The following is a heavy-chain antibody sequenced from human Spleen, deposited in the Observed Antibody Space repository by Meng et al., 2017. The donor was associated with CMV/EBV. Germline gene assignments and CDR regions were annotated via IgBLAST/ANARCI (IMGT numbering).Heavy chain of an antibody. Sequence: QLVQSGAGVKKPGSSVKVACKASGGTFSSYAISWVRQAPGQGLEWMGGIIPIFGTANYAQKFQGRVTITADESTSTAYMELSSLRSEDTAVYYCAISPMGVVPNWFDPWGQGTLVTVSS. CDR1: GGTFSSYA. V-gene: IGHV1-69*12. D-gene: IGHD3-3*01. CDR2: IIPIFGTA. J-gene: IGHJ5*02. CDR3: AISPMGVVPNWFDP.